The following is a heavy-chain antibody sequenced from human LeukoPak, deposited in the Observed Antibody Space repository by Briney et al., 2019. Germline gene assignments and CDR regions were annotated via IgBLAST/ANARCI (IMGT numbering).Heavy chain of an antibody. Sequence: PGGSLRLSCAASGFALRTYAVHWVRQAPGKGLEWVATMWFDGAKKYHADSLKGRFTISRDESKNTVHLQMNSLRVEDTAVYYCARDGAGFGLVNHYSSLSGYFDYWGQGTRVTVSS. J-gene: IGHJ4*02. V-gene: IGHV3-33*01. CDR1: GFALRTYA. D-gene: IGHD3-10*01. CDR2: MWFDGAKK. CDR3: ARDGAGFGLVNHYSSLSGYFDY.